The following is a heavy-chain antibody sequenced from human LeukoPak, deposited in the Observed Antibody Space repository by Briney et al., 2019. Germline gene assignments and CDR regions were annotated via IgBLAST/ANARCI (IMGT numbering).Heavy chain of an antibody. J-gene: IGHJ4*02. D-gene: IGHD2-2*01. Sequence: GGTLRLSCAASGFIFSNAAFSWGRQAQGKGLEWVSAISTSGGERYYADSVKGRFTISRDTSKNTLYLQMNSLRAEDTAVYYCVKAGYCCPTNCLFDYWGQGTLVTVSS. CDR2: ISTSGGER. V-gene: IGHV3-23*01. CDR3: VKAGYCCPTNCLFDY. CDR1: GFIFSNAA.